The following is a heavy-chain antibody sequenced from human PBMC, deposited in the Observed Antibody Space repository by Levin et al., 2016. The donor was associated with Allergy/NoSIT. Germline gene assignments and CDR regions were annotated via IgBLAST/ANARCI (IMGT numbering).Heavy chain of an antibody. CDR3: ARDHDFWSDSTDYGMDV. CDR2: IKNDGSFR. J-gene: IGHJ6*02. CDR1: GFPFSDFW. Sequence: GESLKISCAAFGFPFSDFWISWVRQAPGKGLEWVATIKNDGSFRSYADSVNGRFTISRDNAKNSLFLQMNSLRAEDTAIYYCARDHDFWSDSTDYGMDVWGQGTTVTVSS. D-gene: IGHD3-3*01. V-gene: IGHV3-7*03.